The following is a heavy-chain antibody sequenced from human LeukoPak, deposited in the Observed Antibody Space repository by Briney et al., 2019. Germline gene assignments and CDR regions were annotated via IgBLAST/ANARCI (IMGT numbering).Heavy chain of an antibody. D-gene: IGHD3-9*01. CDR1: GGTFSSYA. Sequence: GASVKVSCKASGGTFSSYAISWVRQAPGQGLEWMGEIIPIFGTANYAQKFQGRVTITADESTSTAYMELSSLRSEDTAVYYCARGYDILTGEGSFDYWGQGTLVTVSS. J-gene: IGHJ4*02. CDR2: IIPIFGTA. CDR3: ARGYDILTGEGSFDY. V-gene: IGHV1-69*13.